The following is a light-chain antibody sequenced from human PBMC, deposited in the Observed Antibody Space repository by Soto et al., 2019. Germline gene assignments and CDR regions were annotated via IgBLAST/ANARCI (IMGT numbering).Light chain of an antibody. CDR3: QQYSTWVT. CDR2: DAS. CDR1: QIITSN. V-gene: IGKV3-15*01. J-gene: IGKJ4*01. Sequence: EIVMTQSPVTLSLSPGDTATLSCRASQIITSNLAWYQQKPGQPPRLLIYDASTRATGLPARFSGSGSGTEFTLTISNLQSEDFAVYYCQQYSTWVTFGGGTQLEIE.